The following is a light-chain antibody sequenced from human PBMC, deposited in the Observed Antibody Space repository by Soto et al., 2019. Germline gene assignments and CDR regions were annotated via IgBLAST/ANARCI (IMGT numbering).Light chain of an antibody. CDR3: QRYDNAPLP. J-gene: IGKJ3*01. Sequence: DIQMTQSPSSLSASVGDRVTITCRASQGIVYYLAWYQQKPGKIPKLLIYGASTLQSGVASRFSGSGSWTDFSLTISSLQPEDAATYYCQRYDNAPLPFGPGTKVEIK. CDR2: GAS. CDR1: QGIVYY. V-gene: IGKV1-27*01.